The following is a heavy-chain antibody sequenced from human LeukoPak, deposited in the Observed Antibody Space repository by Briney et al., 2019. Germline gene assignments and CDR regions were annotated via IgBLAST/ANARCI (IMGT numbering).Heavy chain of an antibody. D-gene: IGHD2-2*01. CDR3: ATFVVGPLWFDP. J-gene: IGHJ5*02. Sequence: GGSLRLSCAASGFTFSSYSMNWVRQAPGKGLEWVSSISSSSSYIYYADSVKGRFTISRDNAKNSLYLQMNSLRAEDTAVYYCATFVVGPLWFDPWGQGTLVTVSS. CDR2: ISSSSSYI. CDR1: GFTFSSYS. V-gene: IGHV3-21*01.